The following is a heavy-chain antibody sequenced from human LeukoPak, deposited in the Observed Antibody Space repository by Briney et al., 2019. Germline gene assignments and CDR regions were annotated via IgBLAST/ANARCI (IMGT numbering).Heavy chain of an antibody. Sequence: ASVKVSCKASGYTFTSYYMHWVRQAPGQGLEWMGLINPSGGTTRYAQKFQGRVTMTRDLSTSTDYMELSSLRSDDTAVYYCAREGEYYSQSGNLVDASDVWGQGTMVTVTA. J-gene: IGHJ3*01. CDR2: INPSGGTT. CDR1: GYTFTSYY. V-gene: IGHV1-46*01. CDR3: AREGEYYSQSGNLVDASDV. D-gene: IGHD3-10*01.